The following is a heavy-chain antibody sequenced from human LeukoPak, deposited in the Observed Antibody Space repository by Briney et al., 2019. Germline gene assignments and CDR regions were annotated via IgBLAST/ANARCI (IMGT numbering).Heavy chain of an antibody. J-gene: IGHJ6*03. D-gene: IGHD4-17*01. CDR1: GFTFSSYA. V-gene: IGHV3-30*04. CDR2: ISYDGSNK. CDR3: AREGATVTLYSMDV. Sequence: GGSLRLSCTASGFTFSSYAMHWVRQAPGKGLEWVAVISYDGSNKYYADSVKGRFTISRDNSKNTLYLQMNSLRAEDTAVYYCAREGATVTLYSMDVWGKGTTVTVSS.